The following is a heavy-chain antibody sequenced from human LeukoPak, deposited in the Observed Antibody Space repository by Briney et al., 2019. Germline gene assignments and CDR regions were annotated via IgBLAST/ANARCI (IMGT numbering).Heavy chain of an antibody. CDR3: TRGLDTAIVNAFDY. Sequence: APVKVSSKPSGGTLTSYAIHWVRQAPRQGLEWMGGIIPIVSSADYAQKFQGRFTITADATTSTAYMELSSLRSEDTAEYYCTRGLDTAIVNAFDYWGQGTMVTVSS. J-gene: IGHJ4*02. CDR2: IIPIVSSA. CDR1: GGTLTSYA. D-gene: IGHD5-18*01. V-gene: IGHV1-69*13.